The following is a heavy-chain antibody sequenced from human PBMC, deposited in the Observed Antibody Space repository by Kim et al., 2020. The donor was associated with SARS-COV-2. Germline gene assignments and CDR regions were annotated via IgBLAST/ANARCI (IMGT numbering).Heavy chain of an antibody. V-gene: IGHV3-48*03. J-gene: IGHJ4*02. CDR2: ISSSGSTI. D-gene: IGHD3-22*01. Sequence: GGSLRLSCAASGFTFSSYEMNWVRQAPGKGLEWVSYISSSGSTIYYADSVKGRFTISRDNAKNSLYLQMNSLRAEDTAVYYCARDRYYYDSSGYYPKPPFDYWGQGTLVTVSS. CDR1: GFTFSSYE. CDR3: ARDRYYYDSSGYYPKPPFDY.